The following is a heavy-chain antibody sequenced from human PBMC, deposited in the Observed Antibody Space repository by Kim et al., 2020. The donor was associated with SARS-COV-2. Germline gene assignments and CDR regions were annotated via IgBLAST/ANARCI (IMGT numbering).Heavy chain of an antibody. CDR3: ARAGNSIAYGMDV. Sequence: GGSLRLSCAASGFTFSSYSMNWVRQAPGKGLEWVSSISSSSSYIYYADSVKGRFTISRDNAKNSLYLQMNSLRAEDTAVYYCARAGNSIAYGMDVWGQGTTVTVSS. CDR1: GFTFSSYS. V-gene: IGHV3-21*01. J-gene: IGHJ6*02. CDR2: ISSSSSYI. D-gene: IGHD6-6*01.